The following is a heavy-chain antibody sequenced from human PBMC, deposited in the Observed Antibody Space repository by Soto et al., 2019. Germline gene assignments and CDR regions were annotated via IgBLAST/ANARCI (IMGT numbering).Heavy chain of an antibody. CDR1: GYTFTSYD. CDR2: MNHNSGNT. Sequence: QVQLVQSGAEVKKPGASVKVSCKASGYTFTSYDINWVRQATGQGLEWMGWMNHNSGNTGYAQKFQGRVTMTRNTSISTAYMELSSLRSEDTAVYYCARGLLRSIAAQRRSLGYWGQGTLVTVSS. J-gene: IGHJ4*02. CDR3: ARGLLRSIAAQRRSLGY. D-gene: IGHD6-6*01. V-gene: IGHV1-8*01.